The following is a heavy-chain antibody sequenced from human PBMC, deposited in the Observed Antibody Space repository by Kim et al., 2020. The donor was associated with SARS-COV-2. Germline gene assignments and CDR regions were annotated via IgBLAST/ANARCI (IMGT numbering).Heavy chain of an antibody. Sequence: GGSLRLSCEASGFTFRRFAMSWVRQAPGRGLEWVASNNNGGNPYYADSVRGRFTVSRDNAKNTLYLQMDSLRAEDTALYYCAKDHESSGWPTFDSWGQGTRAIVSS. V-gene: IGHV3-23*01. CDR1: GFTFRRFA. CDR2: NNNGGNP. D-gene: IGHD6-19*01. J-gene: IGHJ4*02. CDR3: AKDHESSGWPTFDS.